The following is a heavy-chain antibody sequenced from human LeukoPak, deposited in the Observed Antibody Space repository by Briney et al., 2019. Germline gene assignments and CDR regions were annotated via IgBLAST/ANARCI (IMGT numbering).Heavy chain of an antibody. D-gene: IGHD3-16*01. CDR3: ARYTLGRGGDKGSDY. V-gene: IGHV1-2*02. Sequence: ASVKVSCKASGYTFTGYYMHWVRQAPGQWLEWMGWINPNSGGTNYAQKFQGRVTMTRDTSISTAYMELSRLRSDDTAVYYCARYTLGRGGDKGSDYWGQGTLVTVSS. CDR1: GYTFTGYY. J-gene: IGHJ4*02. CDR2: INPNSGGT.